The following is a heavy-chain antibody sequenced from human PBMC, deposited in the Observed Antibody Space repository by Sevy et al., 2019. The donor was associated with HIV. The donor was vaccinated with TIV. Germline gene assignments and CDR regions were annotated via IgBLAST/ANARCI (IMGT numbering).Heavy chain of an antibody. CDR3: ARELVVGSGWYPAFDY. V-gene: IGHV3-30*19. J-gene: IGHJ4*02. CDR1: GFTFSSYG. Sequence: GGSLRLSCAASGFTFSSYGMHWVRQAPGKGLEWVAVISYDGSNKYYADSVKGRLTISRDNSKNTLYLQMNSLRAEDTAVYYCARELVVGSGWYPAFDYWGQGTLVTVSS. D-gene: IGHD6-19*01. CDR2: ISYDGSNK.